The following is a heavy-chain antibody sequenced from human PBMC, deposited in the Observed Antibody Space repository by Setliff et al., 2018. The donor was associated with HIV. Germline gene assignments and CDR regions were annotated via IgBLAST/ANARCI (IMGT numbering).Heavy chain of an antibody. Sequence: GASVKVSCKASGYSSTSYGIAWVRQAPGQGLEWMGRIYPNSGGTNFAQKFQGRVTMTRDTSISTAYMELSRLRSDDTAVYYCARVNDILLGYWVGYFDYWGQGTLVTVSS. D-gene: IGHD2-8*01. CDR1: GYSSTSYG. J-gene: IGHJ4*02. CDR2: IYPNSGGT. V-gene: IGHV1-2*06. CDR3: ARVNDILLGYWVGYFDY.